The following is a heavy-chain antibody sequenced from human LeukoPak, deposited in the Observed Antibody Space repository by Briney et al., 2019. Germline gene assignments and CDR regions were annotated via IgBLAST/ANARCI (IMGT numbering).Heavy chain of an antibody. V-gene: IGHV3-48*02. Sequence: PGGSLRLSCSASGFTFSTYSMNWVRQAPGKGLEWVSYISRSSSTIYYADSVKGRFTISRDNAKNSLYLQMNSLRDEDTAVYYCAKAVGGYCSNPRCYGYGMDAWGQGTTVTVSS. J-gene: IGHJ6*02. CDR1: GFTFSTYS. CDR2: ISRSSSTI. CDR3: AKAVGGYCSNPRCYGYGMDA. D-gene: IGHD2-2*01.